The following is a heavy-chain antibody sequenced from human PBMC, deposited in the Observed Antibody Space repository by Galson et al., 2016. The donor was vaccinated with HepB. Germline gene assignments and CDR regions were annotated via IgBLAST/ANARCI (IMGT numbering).Heavy chain of an antibody. Sequence: SVKVSCKASGGTFSRYAISWVRQAPGQCVEWMGGIIPIFSTAKYAQKFKGRVTITADKSTSTAYMELSSLRSEDTAVYYCATDQLTGDGDPLGYYYMDGWGKGATVTVSS. CDR2: IIPIFSTA. CDR3: ATDQLTGDGDPLGYYYMDG. V-gene: IGHV1-69*06. D-gene: IGHD7-27*01. CDR1: GGTFSRYA. J-gene: IGHJ6*03.